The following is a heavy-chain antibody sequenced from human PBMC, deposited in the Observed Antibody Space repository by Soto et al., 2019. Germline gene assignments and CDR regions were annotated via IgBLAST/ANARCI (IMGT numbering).Heavy chain of an antibody. CDR1: GYTFTSYA. J-gene: IGHJ6*02. CDR3: ARDTHYDYVWGSYRYTTYGMDV. V-gene: IGHV1-3*01. D-gene: IGHD3-16*02. Sequence: GASVKVSCKASGYTFTSYAMHWVRQAPGQRLEWMGWINAGNGNAKYSQKFQGRVTITRDTSASTAYMELSSLRSEDTAVYYCARDTHYDYVWGSYRYTTYGMDVWGQGTTVTVSS. CDR2: INAGNGNA.